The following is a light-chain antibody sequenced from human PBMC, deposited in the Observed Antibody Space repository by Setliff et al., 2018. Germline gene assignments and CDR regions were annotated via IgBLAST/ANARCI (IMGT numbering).Light chain of an antibody. J-gene: IGLJ1*01. Sequence: QSALAQPASVSGSPGQSITISCTGTSSDVGGYNYVSWYQQHPGKAPKLMIYDVTKWPSGVSNRFSGSKSGNTASLTISGLQAEDEADYYCCSYAGSGTYVFGTGTKGTVL. CDR1: SSDVGGYNY. CDR3: CSYAGSGTYV. CDR2: DVT. V-gene: IGLV2-23*02.